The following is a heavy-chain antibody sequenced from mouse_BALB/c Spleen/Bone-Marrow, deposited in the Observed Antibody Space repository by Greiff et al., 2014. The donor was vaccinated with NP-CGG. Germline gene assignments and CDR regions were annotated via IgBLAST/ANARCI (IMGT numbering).Heavy chain of an antibody. CDR1: GYTFTSYT. Sequence: VQLQQSAAELARPGASVKMSCKASGYTFTSYTMHWVKQRPGQGLEWIGYINPSSGYTEYNQKFKDKTTLTADKSSSTAYMQQRRLRSEDSAVYDCARENYYGSSYRFAYWGQGTLVTVSA. CDR3: ARENYYGSSYRFAY. V-gene: IGHV1-4*02. J-gene: IGHJ3*01. CDR2: INPSSGYT. D-gene: IGHD1-1*01.